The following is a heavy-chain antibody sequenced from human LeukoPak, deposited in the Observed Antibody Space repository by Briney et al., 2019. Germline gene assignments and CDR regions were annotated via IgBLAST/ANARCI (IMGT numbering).Heavy chain of an antibody. CDR2: INHSGST. Sequence: SETLSLTCAVYGGSFSGYYWSWIRQPPGKGLEWIGEINHSGSTNYNPSLKSRVTISVDTSKNQCSLKLSSVTAADTAVYYCAGGDTYYYDSSGYYYQEARCDYWGQGTLVTVSS. CDR3: AGGDTYYYDSSGYYYQEARCDY. J-gene: IGHJ4*02. CDR1: GGSFSGYY. V-gene: IGHV4-34*01. D-gene: IGHD3-22*01.